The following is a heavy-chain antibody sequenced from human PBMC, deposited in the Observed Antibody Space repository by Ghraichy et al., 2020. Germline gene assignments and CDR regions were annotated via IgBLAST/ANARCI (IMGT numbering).Heavy chain of an antibody. CDR1: GFTFSSYS. CDR2: ISSSSSTI. D-gene: IGHD6-6*01. CDR3: ARVYWGSSSSMHDY. J-gene: IGHJ4*02. Sequence: GESLNISCAASGFTFSSYSMNWVRQAPGKGLEWVSYISSSSSTIYYADSVKGRFTISRDNAKNSLYLQMNSLRDEDTAVYYCARVYWGSSSSMHDYWGQGTLVTVSS. V-gene: IGHV3-48*02.